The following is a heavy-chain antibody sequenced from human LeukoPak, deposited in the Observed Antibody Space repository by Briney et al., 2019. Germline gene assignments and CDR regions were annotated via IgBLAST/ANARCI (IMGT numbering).Heavy chain of an antibody. CDR2: ISSNGGST. Sequence: GGSLRLSCAASGFTFSRYAMHWVRQAPGKGLESGSAISSNGGSTYYANSVKGRFTISRDNSKNTLYLQMGSLRAEDLAVYYCARDFGLAGKVDYWGQGTLVTVSS. CDR1: GFTFSRYA. V-gene: IGHV3-64*01. D-gene: IGHD1-1*01. J-gene: IGHJ4*02. CDR3: ARDFGLAGKVDY.